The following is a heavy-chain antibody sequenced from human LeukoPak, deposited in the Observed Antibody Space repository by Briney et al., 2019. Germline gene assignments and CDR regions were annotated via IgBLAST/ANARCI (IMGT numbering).Heavy chain of an antibody. CDR2: IKEDGSEE. CDR1: GFTLSDHW. V-gene: IGHV3-7*05. J-gene: IGHJ3*02. CDR3: AREPSAFDI. Sequence: GGALRLSCAASGFTLSDHWMSWVRQAPGKGLEWVANIKEDGSEEYYVDSVKGRCNISRDHAKNSLHLQMNSLRAEATAVYYCAREPSAFDIWGQGTMVTVS.